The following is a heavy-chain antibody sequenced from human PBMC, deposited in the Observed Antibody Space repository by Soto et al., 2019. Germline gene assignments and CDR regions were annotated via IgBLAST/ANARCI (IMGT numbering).Heavy chain of an antibody. CDR2: SSSSSSTI. V-gene: IGHV3-48*04. Sequence: EVQLVESGGGLVQPGGSLRLSCAASGFTFSSYSMNWVRQAPGQGLEWVSYSSSSSSTIYYAESVKGRFTISRDNAKNSLYLQMNSLRAEDTAVYYCARDLHYDILTGSTWFDPWGQGTLVTVSS. J-gene: IGHJ5*02. CDR1: GFTFSSYS. CDR3: ARDLHYDILTGSTWFDP. D-gene: IGHD3-9*01.